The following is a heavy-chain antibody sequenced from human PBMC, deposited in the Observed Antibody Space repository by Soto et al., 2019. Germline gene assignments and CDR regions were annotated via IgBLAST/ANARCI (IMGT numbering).Heavy chain of an antibody. D-gene: IGHD3-22*01. CDR3: ARGGRLAAAVDYYDCSGYLGY. CDR2: MNPNSGNT. CDR1: GYTFTSYD. Sequence: QVQLVQSGAEVKKPGASVKVSCKASGYTFTSYDINWVRQATGQGLEWMGWMNPNSGNTGYAQKFQGRVTMTRNTSISTAYMELSSLRSEDTAVYYCARGGRLAAAVDYYDCSGYLGYWGQGTLVTVSS. V-gene: IGHV1-8*01. J-gene: IGHJ4*02.